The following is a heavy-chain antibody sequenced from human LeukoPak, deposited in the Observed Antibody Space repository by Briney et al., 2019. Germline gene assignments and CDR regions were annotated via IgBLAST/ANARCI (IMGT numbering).Heavy chain of an antibody. CDR3: ARCPSRAGAFDI. CDR1: GFTFSSYS. D-gene: IGHD6-13*01. Sequence: GGSLRLSCAASGFTFSSYSMNWVRQAPGKGLEWVSSISSSSSYIYYADSVKGRFTISRDNAKNSLYLQMNSLRAEDTAVYYCARCPSRAGAFDIWGQRTMVTVSS. J-gene: IGHJ3*02. V-gene: IGHV3-21*01. CDR2: ISSSSSYI.